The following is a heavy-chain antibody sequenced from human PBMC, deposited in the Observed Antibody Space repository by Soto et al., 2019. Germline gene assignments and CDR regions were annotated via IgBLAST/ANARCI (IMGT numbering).Heavy chain of an antibody. Sequence: SETLSLTCTVSGCSLSSYYWSWIRRPPGMGLEWIASISYSGTTNYNSSLKSRVTISIDTSKNQFSLKFNSVTAADTAVYYCAREGYNFGPFDYWGQGALVTV. V-gene: IGHV4-59*01. CDR1: GCSLSSYY. CDR2: ISYSGTT. D-gene: IGHD5-18*01. J-gene: IGHJ4*02. CDR3: AREGYNFGPFDY.